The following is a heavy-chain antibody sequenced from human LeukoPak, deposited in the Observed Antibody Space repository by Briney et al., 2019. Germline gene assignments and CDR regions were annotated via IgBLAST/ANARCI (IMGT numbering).Heavy chain of an antibody. Sequence: ASVKVSCKASGGTFSSYAISWVRQAPGQGLEWMGWISAYNGNTNYAQKLQGRVTMTTDTSTSTAYMELRSLRSDDTAVYYCARDHGDYVFAFDIWGQGTMVTVSS. CDR2: ISAYNGNT. V-gene: IGHV1-18*01. D-gene: IGHD4-17*01. CDR3: ARDHGDYVFAFDI. J-gene: IGHJ3*02. CDR1: GGTFSSYA.